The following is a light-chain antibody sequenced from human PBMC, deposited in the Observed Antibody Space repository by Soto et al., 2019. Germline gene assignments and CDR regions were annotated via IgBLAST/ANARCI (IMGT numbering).Light chain of an antibody. CDR1: QSVSSN. CDR3: QQYNNWPRT. J-gene: IGKJ1*01. V-gene: IGKV3-15*01. Sequence: EIVMTQSPATLSVSPGERATLSCRASQSVSSNLAWYQQKPGQAPRLLIYRASTRATGIPARFSGSESGTEFTLTISGLQSEDFAVYDCQQYNNWPRTFGQGTKVEI. CDR2: RAS.